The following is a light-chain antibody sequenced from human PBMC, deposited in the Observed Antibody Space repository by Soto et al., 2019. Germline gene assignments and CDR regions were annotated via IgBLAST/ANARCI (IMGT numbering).Light chain of an antibody. CDR1: SSDVGGYNY. CDR2: EVS. J-gene: IGLJ1*01. V-gene: IGLV2-14*01. Sequence: QSALTQPASVSGSPGQSITIPCTGTSSDVGGYNYVSWYQQHPGKAPKLMIYEVSNRPSGVSNRFSGSKSGNTASLTISGLQAEDEADYYCSSYTSSPNYVFGTGTKVTVL. CDR3: SSYTSSPNYV.